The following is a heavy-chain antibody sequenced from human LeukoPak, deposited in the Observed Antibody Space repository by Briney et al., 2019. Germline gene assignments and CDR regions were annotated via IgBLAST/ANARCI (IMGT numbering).Heavy chain of an antibody. Sequence: APVKVSCKASGYTLTGYYMHWVRQAPGQGLEWMGWINYNTGGTNFEQKFQGRVTMTRDTSITTVYMELSRLRSDDTAVYYCARSGYYYGLDVWGQGTPVTVSS. V-gene: IGHV1-2*02. CDR1: GYTLTGYY. CDR3: ARSGYYYGLDV. CDR2: INYNTGGT. J-gene: IGHJ6*02.